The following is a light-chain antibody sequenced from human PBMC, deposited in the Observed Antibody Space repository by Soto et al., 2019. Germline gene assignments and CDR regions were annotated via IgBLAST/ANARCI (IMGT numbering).Light chain of an antibody. CDR2: GAS. CDR3: QQTRSYPST. J-gene: IGKJ4*01. V-gene: IGKV1-9*01. Sequence: IQLTQSPSSLSASVGDSVTITCRASQGITSYLAWYQQKPGKAPNLLIYGASTLQSGVPSRFSGSGSGTDFTLTISSLQAEYFATYYCQQTRSYPSTFGGGTKVDIK. CDR1: QGITSY.